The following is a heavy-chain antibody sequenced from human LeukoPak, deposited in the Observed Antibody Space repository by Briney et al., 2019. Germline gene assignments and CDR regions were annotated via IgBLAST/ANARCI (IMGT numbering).Heavy chain of an antibody. Sequence: SETLSLTCTVSGGSICSSSYDWGWIRQPPGKGLEWIGSIYYSGSTYYNPSLKSRVTISVDTSKNQFSLKLSSVTAADTAVYYCARHHLYCSGGSCYDWFDPWGQGTLVTVSS. CDR1: GGSICSSSYD. CDR2: IYYSGST. D-gene: IGHD2-15*01. V-gene: IGHV4-39*01. J-gene: IGHJ5*02. CDR3: ARHHLYCSGGSCYDWFDP.